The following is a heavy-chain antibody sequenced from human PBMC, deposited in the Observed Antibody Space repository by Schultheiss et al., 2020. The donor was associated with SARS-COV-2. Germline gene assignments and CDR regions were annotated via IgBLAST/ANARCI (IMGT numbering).Heavy chain of an antibody. V-gene: IGHV4-39*07. Sequence: GSLRLSCTVSGGSISSSRYYWSWIRQPPGKGLEWIGEINHSGSINYNPSLKSRVTISVDTSKNQFSLKLSSVSAADTAVYYCARGRTLRDIVGVPAPIRGRRGHYYYYMDVWGKGTTVTVSS. CDR1: GGSISSSRYY. D-gene: IGHD2-2*02. CDR2: INHSGSI. CDR3: ARGRTLRDIVGVPAPIRGRRGHYYYYMDV. J-gene: IGHJ6*03.